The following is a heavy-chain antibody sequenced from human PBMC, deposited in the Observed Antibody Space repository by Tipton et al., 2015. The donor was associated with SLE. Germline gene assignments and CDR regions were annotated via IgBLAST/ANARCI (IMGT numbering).Heavy chain of an antibody. CDR3: ARGGYYDSSGSLDY. J-gene: IGHJ4*02. CDR2: MYYSGIT. Sequence: TLSLTCTVSGGSISSSSYYWGWIRQPPGKGLEWIGSMYYSGITYYSPSLKSRVTISVDTSKNQFSLKLSSVTAADTAVYYCARGGYYDSSGSLDYWGQGTLVTVSS. V-gene: IGHV4-39*07. CDR1: GGSISSSSYY. D-gene: IGHD3-22*01.